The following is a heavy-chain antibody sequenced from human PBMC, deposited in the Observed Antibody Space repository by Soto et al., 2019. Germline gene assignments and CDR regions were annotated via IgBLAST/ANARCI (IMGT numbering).Heavy chain of an antibody. D-gene: IGHD5-18*01. CDR2: IYSAGST. CDR3: ARARAPEYSSAIFFDI. CDR1: GLTVSSSY. J-gene: IGHJ4*02. Sequence: HPGGSLRLSCAASGLTVSSSYMSWVRQAPGKGLQWVSVIYSAGSTYYANSVKGRFTISRDISTNMVYLQMSSLTDEDTAVYYCARARAPEYSSAIFFDIWGQGALVGVSS. V-gene: IGHV3-53*01.